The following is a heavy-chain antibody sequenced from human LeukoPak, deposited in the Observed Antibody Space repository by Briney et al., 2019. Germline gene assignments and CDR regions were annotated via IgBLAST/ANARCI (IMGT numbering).Heavy chain of an antibody. CDR2: INPNSGGT. Sequence: ASVKVSCKASGYTFTGYYVQWVRQAPGQGLEWMGWINPNSGGTNYAQSFQGRVTMTRDTSISTAYMELSRLRSDDTAVYYCARGMFYDSSDSPPYFDYWGQGTLVTVSS. D-gene: IGHD3-22*01. J-gene: IGHJ4*02. CDR1: GYTFTGYY. V-gene: IGHV1-2*02. CDR3: ARGMFYDSSDSPPYFDY.